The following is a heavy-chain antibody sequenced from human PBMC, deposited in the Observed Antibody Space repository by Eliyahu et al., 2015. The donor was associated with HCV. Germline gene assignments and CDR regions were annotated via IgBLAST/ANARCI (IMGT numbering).Heavy chain of an antibody. D-gene: IGHD3-10*01. Sequence: QVQLQESGPGLVKPSETLSLTCTASGGSISSYYWSWTRQPAGKGLEWXGRIYXSGSTNYNPPRKSRVTMSVDTSKNQFSLKLSSVTAADTAVYYCARDHEYYYGSGGYYYYGMDVWGQGTTVTVSS. CDR3: ARDHEYYYGSGGYYYYGMDV. CDR1: GGSISSYY. CDR2: IYXSGST. V-gene: IGHV4-4*07. J-gene: IGHJ6*02.